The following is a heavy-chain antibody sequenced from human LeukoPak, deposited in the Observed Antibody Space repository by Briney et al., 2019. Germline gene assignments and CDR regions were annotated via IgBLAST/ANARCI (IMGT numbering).Heavy chain of an antibody. CDR1: GYTFTGYY. Sequence: ASVKVSCKASGYTFTGYYIHWVRQAPGQGLEWMGWINPNSGDTNYAQKFQGRVSMTGDTSISTAYMELSRLRSDDTAVYYCARTLVIINDAFDIWGQGTMVTVSS. V-gene: IGHV1-2*02. J-gene: IGHJ3*02. CDR2: INPNSGDT. CDR3: ARTLVIINDAFDI. D-gene: IGHD3-22*01.